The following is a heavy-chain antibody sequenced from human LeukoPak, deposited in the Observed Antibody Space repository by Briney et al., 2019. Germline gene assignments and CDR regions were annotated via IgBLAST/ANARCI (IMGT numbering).Heavy chain of an antibody. V-gene: IGHV4-34*01. CDR3: ARSRLPTI. CDR1: GGSFSGYY. J-gene: IGHJ4*02. D-gene: IGHD5-24*01. Sequence: PSETLSLTCAVYGGSFSGYYWSWIRQPPGKGLEWIGEINHSGSTNYNPSLKSRVTISVDTSKNQFSLKLSSVTAADTAVYYCARSRLPTIWGQGTLVTVSS. CDR2: INHSGST.